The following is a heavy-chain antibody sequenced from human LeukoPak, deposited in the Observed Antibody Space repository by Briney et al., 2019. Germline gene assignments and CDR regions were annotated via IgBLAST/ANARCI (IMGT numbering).Heavy chain of an antibody. J-gene: IGHJ4*02. V-gene: IGHV3-21*04. CDR3: AGKSGSYFMRDGDFDY. CDR1: GFPFSSYS. CDR2: ISTSSGYT. Sequence: PGGSLRLSCAASGFPFSSYSMNWVRQAPGKGLEWVSSISTSSGYTNYADSVKGRFTVSRDNAKNSLFLQMNSLRAEDTAVYYCAGKSGSYFMRDGDFDYWGQGTLVTVSS. D-gene: IGHD1-26*01.